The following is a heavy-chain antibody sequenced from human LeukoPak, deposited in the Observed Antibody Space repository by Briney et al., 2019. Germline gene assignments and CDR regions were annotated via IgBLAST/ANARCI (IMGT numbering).Heavy chain of an antibody. V-gene: IGHV1-46*01. D-gene: IGHD2-2*01. Sequence: ASVKVSCKASGYTFTSYYMHWVRQAPGQGLEWMGIINPSGGSTSYAQKFQGRVTMTRNTSISTAYMELSSLRSEDTAVYARGRRPIVVVPDDIHKPLNYFDPWGQGTLVTVSS. J-gene: IGHJ5*02. CDR3: GRRPIVVVPDDIHKPLNYFDP. CDR1: GYTFTSYY. CDR2: INPSGGST.